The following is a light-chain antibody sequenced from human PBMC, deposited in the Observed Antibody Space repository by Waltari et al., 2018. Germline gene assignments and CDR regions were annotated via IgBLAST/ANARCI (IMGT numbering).Light chain of an antibody. J-gene: IGKJ5*01. Sequence: IVLTQSPVTLALSPGGRATLACRASQSVSGYFAWYRQKPGQAPRLIIYVVFKSATGIPERSSGSGSETDFTLTISSLGPEDFGVYFCQQRRDWPPAITFGQGTRLEIK. CDR2: VVF. CDR3: QQRRDWPPAIT. V-gene: IGKV3-11*01. CDR1: QSVSGY.